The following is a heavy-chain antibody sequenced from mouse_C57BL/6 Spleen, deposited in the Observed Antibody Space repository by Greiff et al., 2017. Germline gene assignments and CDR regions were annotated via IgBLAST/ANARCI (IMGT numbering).Heavy chain of an antibody. CDR3: ARAGGYYDYDPYYFDY. CDR2: FHPYNDDT. J-gene: IGHJ2*01. V-gene: IGHV1-47*01. CDR1: GYTFTTYP. Sequence: VQLQQSGAELVKPGASVKMSCKASGYTFTTYPIEWMKQNHGKSLEWIGNFHPYNDDTKYNEKFKGKATLTVAKSSSTVYLELSRLTSDDAAVYYCARAGGYYDYDPYYFDYWGQGTTLTVSS. D-gene: IGHD2-4*01.